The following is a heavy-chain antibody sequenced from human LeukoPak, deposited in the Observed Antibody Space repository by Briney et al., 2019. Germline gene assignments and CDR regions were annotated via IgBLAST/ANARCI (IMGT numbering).Heavy chain of an antibody. V-gene: IGHV3-48*01. D-gene: IGHD4-23*01. J-gene: IGHJ4*02. CDR3: ARHDYGGNSG. Sequence: GGSLRLSCVDSRFSFSIYGMHWVRQAPGKGLEWVSYISSSSSTIYYADSVKGRFTISRDNAKNSLYLQMNSLRAEDTAVYYCARHDYGGNSGWGQGTLVTVSS. CDR2: ISSSSSTI. CDR1: RFSFSIYG.